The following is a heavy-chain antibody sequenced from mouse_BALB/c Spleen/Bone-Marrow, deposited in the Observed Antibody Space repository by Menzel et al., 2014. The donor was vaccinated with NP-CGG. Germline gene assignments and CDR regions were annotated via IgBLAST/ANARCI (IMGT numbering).Heavy chain of an antibody. Sequence: QLKESWAELVKPGASVKLSCTGSCFNIKDTYMHCVKQRPEQGLEWLGRIAPANGNTKYDPKFQGKATITAETSSNTAYLQLSSLTSEDTAVYYCVRSPGEVNYWGQGTLVTVSA. CDR3: VRSPGEVNY. D-gene: IGHD1-3*01. J-gene: IGHJ3*01. CDR2: IAPANGNT. V-gene: IGHV14-3*02. CDR1: CFNIKDTY.